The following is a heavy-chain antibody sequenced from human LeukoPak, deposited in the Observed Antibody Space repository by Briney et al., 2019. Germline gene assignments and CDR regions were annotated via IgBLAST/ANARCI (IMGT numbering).Heavy chain of an antibody. Sequence: GGSLRLSCAASGFTFRSFGMHFVRQAPGKGLEWVAFIRFDGSNQYYTDSVKGPFTNSRDNSNNTLFLQMNNLRGDDTAVYLCAKGYGESHFDSWGQGTLVSVSS. CDR2: IRFDGSNQ. CDR3: AKGYGESHFDS. D-gene: IGHD5-18*01. V-gene: IGHV3-30*02. J-gene: IGHJ4*02. CDR1: GFTFRSFG.